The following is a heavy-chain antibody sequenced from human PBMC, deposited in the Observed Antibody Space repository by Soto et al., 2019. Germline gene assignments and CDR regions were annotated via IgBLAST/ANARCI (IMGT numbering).Heavy chain of an antibody. CDR1: GFTFDDYA. Sequence: EVQLVESGGGLVQSGRSLRLSCAASGFTFDDYAMHWVRQAPGKGLEWVSGISWNNGNIGYADSVKGRFTISRDNAKNSLYLQMNSLRAEDTALYYCAKDRISIAVAGPFSYGMDVWGQGTPVTVSS. CDR2: ISWNNGNI. V-gene: IGHV3-9*01. J-gene: IGHJ6*02. D-gene: IGHD6-19*01. CDR3: AKDRISIAVAGPFSYGMDV.